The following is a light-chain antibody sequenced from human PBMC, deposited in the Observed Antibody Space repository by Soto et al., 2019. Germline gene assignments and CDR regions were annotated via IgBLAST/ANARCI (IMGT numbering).Light chain of an antibody. J-gene: IGKJ3*01. CDR3: QQSYSTPFT. Sequence: DIQMTQSPSSLSASVGDRVTITCRASQSISSYLNWYQQKPGKAPKLLIYAASSLQSGVPSRFSGSGSGTDFTLTISSLQPEEFATYYCQQSYSTPFTFVPGNKLDIK. V-gene: IGKV1-39*01. CDR2: AAS. CDR1: QSISSY.